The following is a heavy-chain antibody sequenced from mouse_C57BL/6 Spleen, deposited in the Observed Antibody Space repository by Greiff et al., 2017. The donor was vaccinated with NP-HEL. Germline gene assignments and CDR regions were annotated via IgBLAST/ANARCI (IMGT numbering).Heavy chain of an antibody. CDR1: GFTFSDYG. CDR3: ASPFYYDYDGWYFDV. V-gene: IGHV5-17*01. D-gene: IGHD2-4*01. CDR2: ISSGSSTI. J-gene: IGHJ1*03. Sequence: EVKLMESGGGLVKPGGSLKLSCAASGFTFSDYGMHWVRQAPEKGLEWVAFISSGSSTIYYADTVKGRFTISRDNAKNTLFLQMTSLRSEDTAMYYWASPFYYDYDGWYFDVWGTGTTVTVSS.